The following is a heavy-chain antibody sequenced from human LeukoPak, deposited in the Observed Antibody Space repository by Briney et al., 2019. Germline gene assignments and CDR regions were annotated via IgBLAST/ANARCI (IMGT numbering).Heavy chain of an antibody. J-gene: IGHJ5*02. CDR3: ARVREGIAAAGRGFDP. CDR2: ISSSCSTI. CDR1: GFTFSSYE. Sequence: GSLRLSCAASGFTFSSYEINWVRQAPGKGLEWVSYISSSCSTIYYADSVKGRFTISRDKVKNSLYLQMNSLKTEDTAVYYCARVREGIAAAGRGFDPWGQGTLVTVSS. V-gene: IGHV3-48*03. D-gene: IGHD6-13*01.